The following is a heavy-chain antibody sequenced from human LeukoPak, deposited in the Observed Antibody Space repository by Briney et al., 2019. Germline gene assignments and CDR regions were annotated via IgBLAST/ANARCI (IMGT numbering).Heavy chain of an antibody. CDR1: GDAISSFY. D-gene: IGHD2-2*01. CDR2: IFNSGST. CDR3: ALGDCSSTSCYVFDY. V-gene: IGHV4-59*01. J-gene: IGHJ4*02. Sequence: PSETLSLTCIVSGDAISSFYWSWIRQPPGKGLEWIGYIFNSGSTNYNPSLKSRVTISVDTSKNQFSLKLSSVTAADTAVYFCALGDCSSTSCYVFDYWGQGTLVTVSS.